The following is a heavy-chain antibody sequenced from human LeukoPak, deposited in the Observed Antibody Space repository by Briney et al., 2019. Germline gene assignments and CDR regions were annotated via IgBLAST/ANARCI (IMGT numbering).Heavy chain of an antibody. CDR2: VYLSVSV. Sequence: SETLSLTCTVSGDSMTHSYWSWIRQPPGKGLEWLGNVYLSVSVKSNPSLKSRVTISLDTSKKQLSLRLSSVTAADTAVYYCARRRQVSAYSPYAFDMWGQGTMVTVFS. D-gene: IGHD2-21*01. V-gene: IGHV4-59*08. CDR1: GDSMTHSY. CDR3: ARRRQVSAYSPYAFDM. J-gene: IGHJ3*02.